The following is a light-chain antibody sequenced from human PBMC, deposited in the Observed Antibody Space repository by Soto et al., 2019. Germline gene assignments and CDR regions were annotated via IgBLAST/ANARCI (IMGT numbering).Light chain of an antibody. CDR2: DNN. J-gene: IGLJ2*01. V-gene: IGLV1-44*01. Sequence: QPVLTQPPSVSGTPGHKIIISCSGSTSNIGSNPVNWYQQVPGTAPKLLIYDNNQRPSGVPDRFSGSKSGTSASLAISGLQSEDEADYYCAAWDDSLNALFGGGTKLTVL. CDR3: AAWDDSLNAL. CDR1: TSNIGSNP.